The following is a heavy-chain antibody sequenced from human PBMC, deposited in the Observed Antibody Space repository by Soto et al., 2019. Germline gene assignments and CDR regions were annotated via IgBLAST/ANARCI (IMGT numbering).Heavy chain of an antibody. CDR2: ISSSSSYI. V-gene: IGHV3-21*01. CDR1: GFTFSSYS. D-gene: IGHD6-25*01. CDR3: ARDRTVAAAVDY. J-gene: IGHJ4*02. Sequence: LRLSCAASGFTFSSYSMNWVRQAPGKGLEWVSSISSSSSYIYYADSVKGRFTISRDNAKNSLYLQMNSLRAEDTAVYYCARDRTVAAAVDYWGQGTLVTVS.